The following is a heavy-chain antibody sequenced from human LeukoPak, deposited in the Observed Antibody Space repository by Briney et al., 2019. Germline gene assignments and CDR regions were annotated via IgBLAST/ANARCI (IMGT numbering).Heavy chain of an antibody. J-gene: IGHJ4*02. CDR1: GFTFTGYA. CDR2: ISGSGGGT. CDR3: AKDLRFGDSPGNRFDY. V-gene: IGHV3-23*01. Sequence: GGSLRLSCTASGFTFTGYAMTWVRQAPRKGLEWVSAISGSGGGTYYADSVKGRFTISRDNSKNTLYLQMNSLRAEDTAVYYCAKDLRFGDSPGNRFDYWGQGTLVTVSS. D-gene: IGHD3-10*01.